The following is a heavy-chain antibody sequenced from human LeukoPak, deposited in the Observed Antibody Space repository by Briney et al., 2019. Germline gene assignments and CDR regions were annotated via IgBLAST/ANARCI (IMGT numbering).Heavy chain of an antibody. Sequence: PGGSLRLSCAASGFTFSSYEMNWVRQAPGKGLEWVAVISYDGSNKYYADSVKGRFTISRDNSKNTLYLQMNSLRAEDTAVYYCARDSSTPRYCSGGSCYLGGGFDYWGQGTLVTVSS. D-gene: IGHD2-15*01. J-gene: IGHJ4*02. CDR3: ARDSSTPRYCSGGSCYLGGGFDY. CDR2: ISYDGSNK. V-gene: IGHV3-30*04. CDR1: GFTFSSYE.